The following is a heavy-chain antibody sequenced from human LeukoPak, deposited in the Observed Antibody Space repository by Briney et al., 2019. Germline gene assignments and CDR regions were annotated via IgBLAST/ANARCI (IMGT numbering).Heavy chain of an antibody. CDR1: GYTFSDYY. V-gene: IGHV1-2*02. D-gene: IGHD2/OR15-2a*01. CDR3: ARDRLSTSRYRRLENWFDP. CDR2: INTNTGGT. J-gene: IGHJ5*02. Sequence: ASVKVSCKASGYTFSDYYIHWVRQAPGQGLEWMGWINTNTGGTNSPQKFQGRVTLTRDTSITTAYMQLSRLRSDDTAVYHCARDRLSTSRYRRLENWFDPWGQGTLVTVSS.